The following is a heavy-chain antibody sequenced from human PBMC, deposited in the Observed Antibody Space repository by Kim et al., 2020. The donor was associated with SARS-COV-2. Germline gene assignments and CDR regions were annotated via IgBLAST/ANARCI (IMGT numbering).Heavy chain of an antibody. V-gene: IGHV3-30*04. J-gene: IGHJ4*02. CDR1: GFTFSTYT. D-gene: IGHD2-21*02. Sequence: GGSLSLSCAASGFTFSTYTMHWVRQAPGKGLEWVAIISYDGSNKYYADSVKGRFTISRDNSKNTLYLQMNSLSAEDTAVYYCARVGTPYCGGDCYSVLVYWGQGTLVTVSS. CDR3: ARVGTPYCGGDCYSVLVY. CDR2: ISYDGSNK.